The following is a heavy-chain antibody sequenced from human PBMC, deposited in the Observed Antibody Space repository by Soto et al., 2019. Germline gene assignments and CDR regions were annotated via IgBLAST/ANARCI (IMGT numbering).Heavy chain of an antibody. CDR2: IYSGGSI. V-gene: IGHV3-53*01. Sequence: GGSLRLSCAASGFTVSSNYMSWVRQAPGKGLEWVSVIYSGGSIYYADSVKGRFTISRDNSKNTLYLQMNSLRAEDTAVYYCARVTADTYYYFDYWGQGTLVTVSS. CDR1: GFTVSSNY. J-gene: IGHJ4*02. CDR3: ARVTADTYYYFDY. D-gene: IGHD3-10*01.